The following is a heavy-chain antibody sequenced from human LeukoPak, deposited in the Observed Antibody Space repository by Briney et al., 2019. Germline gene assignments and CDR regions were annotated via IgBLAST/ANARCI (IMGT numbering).Heavy chain of an antibody. Sequence: GGSLRLSCAASGFTFSSYGMSWVRQAPGKGLEWVSGMSGSGGSTYYADSVKGRFTISRDNTRNSLYLQMNSLRVEDTAVYYCARDAGGRTQREGWFDPWGQGTLVTVSS. CDR2: MSGSGGST. CDR3: ARDAGGRTQREGWFDP. D-gene: IGHD1-26*01. V-gene: IGHV3-23*01. J-gene: IGHJ5*02. CDR1: GFTFSSYG.